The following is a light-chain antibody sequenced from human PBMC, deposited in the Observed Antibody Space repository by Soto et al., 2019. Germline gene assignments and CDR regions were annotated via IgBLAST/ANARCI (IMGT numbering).Light chain of an antibody. Sequence: EIVLTQSPGTLSLSPGERATLSCRASQSLSSGYLAWYQQKPGQSPRILIYAASSRATGIPDRFSGGGSGTDFSLTNSRLEPEDFAVYYCQQCDTSPRTFGPGTKVEI. CDR1: QSLSSGY. CDR3: QQCDTSPRT. CDR2: AAS. J-gene: IGKJ1*01. V-gene: IGKV3-20*01.